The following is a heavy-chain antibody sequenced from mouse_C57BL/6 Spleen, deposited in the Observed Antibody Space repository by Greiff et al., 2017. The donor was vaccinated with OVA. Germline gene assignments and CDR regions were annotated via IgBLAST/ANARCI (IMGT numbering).Heavy chain of an antibody. CDR1: GYTFTDYY. CDR3: ARGLRRSLDY. J-gene: IGHJ2*01. V-gene: IGHV1-26*01. CDR2: INPNNGGT. Sequence: VQLQQSGPELVKPGASVKISCKASGYTFTDYYMNWVKQSHGKSLEWIGDINPNNGGTSYNQKFKGKATLTVDKSSSTAYMELRSLTSEDSAVYYCARGLRRSLDYWGQGTTLTVSS. D-gene: IGHD2-4*01.